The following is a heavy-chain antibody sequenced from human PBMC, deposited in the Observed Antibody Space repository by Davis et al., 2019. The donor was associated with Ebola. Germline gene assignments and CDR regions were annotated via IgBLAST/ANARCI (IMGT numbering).Heavy chain of an antibody. D-gene: IGHD5-12*01. CDR1: GGSFSGYY. CDR3: ARVRGYSGYRYYYYGMDV. CDR2: INHSGST. V-gene: IGHV4-34*01. J-gene: IGHJ6*02. Sequence: MPSETLSLTCAVYGGSFSGYYWSWIRKPPGKGLEWIGEINHSGSTNYNPSLKSRVTISVDTSKNQFSLKLSSVTAADTAVYYCARVRGYSGYRYYYYGMDVWGQGTTVTVSS.